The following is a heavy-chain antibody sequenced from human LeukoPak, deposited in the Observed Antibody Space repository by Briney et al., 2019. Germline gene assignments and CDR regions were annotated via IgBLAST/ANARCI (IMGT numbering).Heavy chain of an antibody. CDR3: VTVGDSGYGEYYQH. V-gene: IGHV3-64D*06. Sequence: GGSLRLSCSASGFTFRDYPIHWVRQAPGEGLQYVSAISSAGGTTYYADSVRGRFTISRDNSKNTLYLQMSSLRAEDTALYYCVTVGDSGYGEYYQHWGQGTLVTVSS. CDR1: GFTFRDYP. CDR2: ISSAGGTT. J-gene: IGHJ1*01. D-gene: IGHD5-12*01.